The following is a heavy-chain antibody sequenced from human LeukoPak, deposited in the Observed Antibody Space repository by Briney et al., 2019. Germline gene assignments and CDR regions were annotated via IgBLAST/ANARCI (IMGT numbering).Heavy chain of an antibody. J-gene: IGHJ6*02. CDR1: GGSFSGYY. Sequence: SETLSLACAVYGGSFSGYYWSWIRQPPGKGLEWIGEINHSGSTNYNPSLKSRVTISVDTSKNQFSLKLSSVTAADTAVYYCAGDGTRRSYGMDVWGQGTTVTVSS. CDR3: AGDGTRRSYGMDV. V-gene: IGHV4-34*01. CDR2: INHSGST.